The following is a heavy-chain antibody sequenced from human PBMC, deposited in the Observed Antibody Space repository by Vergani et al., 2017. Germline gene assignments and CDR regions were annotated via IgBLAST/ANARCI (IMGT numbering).Heavy chain of an antibody. J-gene: IGHJ6*03. Sequence: QVQLQQWGGGLLKPSETLSLTCVVNGGSFTSYHWTWIRQSPGEGLEWVGDIDHTGRPDYNPSLKSRLTMSVDKSLNQFSLTLNSVTATDTAIYFCARVNTETNGHLYYYYYMEVWGQGTAVTVS. CDR1: GGSFTSYH. D-gene: IGHD4-11*01. CDR3: ARVNTETNGHLYYYYYMEV. CDR2: IDHTGRP. V-gene: IGHV4-34*01.